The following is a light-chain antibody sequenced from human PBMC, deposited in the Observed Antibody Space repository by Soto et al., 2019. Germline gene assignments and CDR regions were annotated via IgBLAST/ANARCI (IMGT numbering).Light chain of an antibody. CDR2: GAS. J-gene: IGKJ2*01. Sequence: EIVMTQSPATLSVSPEERATLSCRASQSVSSDSAWYQQKPGQAPRLLIYGASTRVTGIPARFSGSGSGTEFTLTISSLQSVDFAVYYCQQYHNWPATFGQGTKLEIK. V-gene: IGKV3-15*01. CDR3: QQYHNWPAT. CDR1: QSVSSD.